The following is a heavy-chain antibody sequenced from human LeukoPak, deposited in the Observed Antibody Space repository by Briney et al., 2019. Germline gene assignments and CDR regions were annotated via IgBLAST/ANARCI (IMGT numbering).Heavy chain of an antibody. CDR2: MNPNSGNT. D-gene: IGHD4-23*01. J-gene: IGHJ4*02. CDR3: ARDANDYGGNSGGYYFDY. CDR1: GYTFTNYD. V-gene: IGHV1-8*03. Sequence: GASVKVSCKASGYTFTNYDINWVRQATGQGLEWMGWMNPNSGNTGYARKFQGRVTITRNTSISTAYMELSSLRSEDTAVYYCARDANDYGGNSGGYYFDYWGQGTLVTVSS.